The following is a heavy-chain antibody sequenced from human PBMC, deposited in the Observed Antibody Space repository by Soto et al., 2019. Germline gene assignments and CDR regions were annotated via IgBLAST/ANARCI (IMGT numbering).Heavy chain of an antibody. CDR2: INHSGSP. CDR1: GESLSDYY. J-gene: IGHJ4*02. V-gene: IGHV4-34*01. CDR3: ARGRGGGNSVYFDH. Sequence: SETLSLTCAVYGESLSDYYWSWIRQPPGKGLEWIGEINHSGSPNYNPSLKSRVTISVDTSKNQFSLKVSSVTAADTAVYYCARGRGGGNSVYFDHWGQETLVTVSS. D-gene: IGHD2-21*02.